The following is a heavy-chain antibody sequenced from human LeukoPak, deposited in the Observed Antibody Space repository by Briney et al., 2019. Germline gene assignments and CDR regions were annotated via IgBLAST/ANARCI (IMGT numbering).Heavy chain of an antibody. J-gene: IGHJ6*03. CDR1: GGTFSSYA. CDR3: AKDRATRVGVTTDDYYYYYMDV. V-gene: IGHV1-69*01. CDR2: IIPIFGTA. D-gene: IGHD1-26*01. Sequence: ASVKVSCKASGGTFSSYAISWVRQAPGQWLEWMGGIIPIFGTANYAQKFQGRVTITADESTSTAYMEVSSLRSEDTAVYYCAKDRATRVGVTTDDYYYYYMDVWGEGTTVTVSS.